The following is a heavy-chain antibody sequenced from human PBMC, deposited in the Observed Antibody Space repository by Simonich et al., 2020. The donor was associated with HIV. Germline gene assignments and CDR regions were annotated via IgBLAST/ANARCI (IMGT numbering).Heavy chain of an antibody. Sequence: VQLVQSGAEVKKPGASVKVSCKASGYAFTSYDINWVRQATGQGLEWMGWRNPNSGNTGYAQKFQGRVTLTRNTSRNTAYMEMSSLRSEDTAVYYCAKLYSGSGRGLDVWGQGTTVTVSS. CDR3: AKLYSGSGRGLDV. D-gene: IGHD1-26*01. CDR1: GYAFTSYD. J-gene: IGHJ6*02. CDR2: RNPNSGNT. V-gene: IGHV1-8*02.